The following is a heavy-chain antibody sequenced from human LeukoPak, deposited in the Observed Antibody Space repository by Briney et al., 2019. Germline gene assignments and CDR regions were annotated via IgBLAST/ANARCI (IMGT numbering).Heavy chain of an antibody. J-gene: IGHJ4*02. CDR2: ISSGSGTI. D-gene: IGHD5-24*01. CDR3: AGDLRMATPL. CDR1: GITFSSYA. V-gene: IGHV3-48*02. Sequence: GGSLRLSCAASGITFSSYAMNWVRQAPGKGLEWISYISSGSGTIYYADSAKGRFTISRDNAKNSLYLLMIRLRDEDTAVYYCAGDLRMATPLGGQGTLVTVSS.